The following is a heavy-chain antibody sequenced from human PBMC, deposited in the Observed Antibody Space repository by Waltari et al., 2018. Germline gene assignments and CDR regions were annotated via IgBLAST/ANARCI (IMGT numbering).Heavy chain of an antibody. CDR1: GFTFSRYW. CDR2: IKQDGSEK. J-gene: IGHJ3*02. D-gene: IGHD3-16*01. CDR3: ARDTLNGAPDAFDI. V-gene: IGHV3-7*01. Sequence: EVQLVESGGGLVQPGGSLRLSCAASGFTFSRYWMSWVRQAPGKGLEWVANIKQDGSEKHYVDSVNGRFTIARDNAKNSLYLQMNSLRAADTAVYYCARDTLNGAPDAFDIWGQGTMVTVSS.